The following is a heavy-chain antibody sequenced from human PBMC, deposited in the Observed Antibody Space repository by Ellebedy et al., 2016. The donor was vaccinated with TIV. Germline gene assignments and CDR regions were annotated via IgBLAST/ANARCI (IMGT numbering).Heavy chain of an antibody. CDR3: ARDRSEAMIRGRGGFDP. Sequence: ASVKVSCKASGGTFRNYAITWVRQAPGQGLEWMGGITPFFGTTDYAQKFQGRVTITADESTGTAYMELSSLRYEDPAVYYCARDRSEAMIRGRGGFDPWGQGTLVTVSS. D-gene: IGHD3-10*01. V-gene: IGHV1-69*13. CDR1: GGTFRNYA. J-gene: IGHJ5*02. CDR2: ITPFFGTT.